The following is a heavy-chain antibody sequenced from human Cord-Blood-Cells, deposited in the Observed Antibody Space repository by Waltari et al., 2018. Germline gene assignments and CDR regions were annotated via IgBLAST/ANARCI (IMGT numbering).Heavy chain of an antibody. Sequence: QVQLQQWGAGLLKPSETLSLTCAVYGGSFSGYYWSWIRQPPGKGLEGIGEINHSGSTNYNPSLKSRVTISVDTSKNQFSLKLRSVTAADTAVYYCASLCSGGSCNPDYYYGMDVWGQGTTVTVSS. D-gene: IGHD2-15*01. V-gene: IGHV4-34*01. J-gene: IGHJ6*02. CDR1: GGSFSGYY. CDR2: INHSGST. CDR3: ASLCSGGSCNPDYYYGMDV.